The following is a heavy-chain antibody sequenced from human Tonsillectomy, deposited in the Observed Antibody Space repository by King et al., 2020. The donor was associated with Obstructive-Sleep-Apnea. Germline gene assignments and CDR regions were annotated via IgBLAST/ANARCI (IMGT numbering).Heavy chain of an antibody. D-gene: IGHD6-13*01. CDR1: GGSVSPYY. CDR2: IYYSGTT. V-gene: IGHV4-59*08. CDR3: GRHSPSSSGGTEFDY. Sequence: VQLQESGPGLVKPSETLSLTCTVSGGSVSPYYWSWIRQPPGKGLEWIGYIYYSGTTNYFPSLKSRVTISVDTSMNQFSLELSSVTAADTAVYYCGRHSPSSSGGTEFDYWGQGTLVTVSS. J-gene: IGHJ4*02.